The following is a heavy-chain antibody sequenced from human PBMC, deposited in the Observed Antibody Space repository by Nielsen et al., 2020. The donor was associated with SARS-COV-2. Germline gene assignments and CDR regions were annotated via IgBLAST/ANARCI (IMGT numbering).Heavy chain of an antibody. CDR3: ARGYNWNRYYSYYMDV. CDR1: GGSISSSSYY. J-gene: IGHJ6*03. D-gene: IGHD1/OR15-1a*01. Sequence: SETLSLTCTVSGGSISSSSYYWGWIRQPPGKGLEWIGSIYYSGSTYYNPSLKSRVTISVDTSKNQFSLKLSSVTAADTAVYYCARGYNWNRYYSYYMDVWGKGTTVTVSS. V-gene: IGHV4-39*01. CDR2: IYYSGST.